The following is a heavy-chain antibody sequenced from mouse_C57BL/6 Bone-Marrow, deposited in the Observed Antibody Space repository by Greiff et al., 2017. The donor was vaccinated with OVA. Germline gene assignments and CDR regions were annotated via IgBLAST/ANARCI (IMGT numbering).Heavy chain of an antibody. J-gene: IGHJ1*03. CDR1: GFSLTSYA. Sequence: VKLQESGPGLVAPSQSLSITCTVSGFSLTSYAISWVRQPPGKGLEWLGVIWTGGGTNYNSALESRLSISKDNSKSQVFLKMNSLQTDDTARYYCARNLRTTVVADWYFDVWGTGTTVTVSS. CDR2: IWTGGGT. CDR3: ARNLRTTVVADWYFDV. D-gene: IGHD1-1*01. V-gene: IGHV2-9-1*01.